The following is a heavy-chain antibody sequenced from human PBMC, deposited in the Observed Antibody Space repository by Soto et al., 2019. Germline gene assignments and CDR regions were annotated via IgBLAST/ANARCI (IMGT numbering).Heavy chain of an antibody. CDR3: VRVNHGSGSYFPPNFDY. V-gene: IGHV3-7*04. D-gene: IGHD3-10*01. Sequence: GGSLRLSCAASGFTFSSYWMSWVRQAPGKGLEWVANIKQDGSEKYYVDSVKGRFTISRDNAKNSLYLQMNSLRAEDTAVYYCVRVNHGSGSYFPPNFDYWGQGTLVTVSS. CDR1: GFTFSSYW. J-gene: IGHJ4*02. CDR2: IKQDGSEK.